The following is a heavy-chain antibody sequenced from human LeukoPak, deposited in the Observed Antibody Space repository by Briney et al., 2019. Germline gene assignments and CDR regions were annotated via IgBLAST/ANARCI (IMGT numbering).Heavy chain of an antibody. CDR3: ARREDSSGYSDF. D-gene: IGHD3-22*01. CDR2: FYPRDSDT. CDR1: GYSFTNHW. V-gene: IGHV5-51*01. J-gene: IGHJ4*02. Sequence: GESLKISCKASGYSFTNHWIAWVRQMPGKGLEWMGIFYPRDSDTRYSPSFQGQVTISADKSINTAYLHWNTLKASDSAMYYCARREDSSGYSDFWGQGTLVTVSS.